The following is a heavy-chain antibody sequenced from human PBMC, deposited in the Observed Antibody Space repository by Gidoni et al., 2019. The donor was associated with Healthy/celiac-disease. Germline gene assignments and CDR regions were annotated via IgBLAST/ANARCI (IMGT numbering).Heavy chain of an antibody. CDR2: ISGSGGST. D-gene: IGHD3-22*01. V-gene: IGHV3-23*01. CDR3: AKDYTRSDYYDSSGYYYGGPGPFDY. Sequence: EVQLLESGGGLVQPGGSLRISCAASGFTFSSYAMSWVRQAPGKGLEWVSAISGSGGSTYYADSVKGRFTISRDNSKNTLYLQMNSLRAEDTAVYYCAKDYTRSDYYDSSGYYYGGPGPFDYWGQGTLVTVSS. J-gene: IGHJ4*02. CDR1: GFTFSSYA.